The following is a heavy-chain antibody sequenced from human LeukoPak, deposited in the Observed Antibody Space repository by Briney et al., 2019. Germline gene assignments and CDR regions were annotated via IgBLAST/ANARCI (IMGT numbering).Heavy chain of an antibody. V-gene: IGHV1-69*01. Sequence: ASVKVSCKASGYTFTSYGTSWVRQAPGQGLEWMGGFIPIFGTANYAQKFQGRVTITADESTSTAYMELSSLRSEDTAVYYCAASEGYYFDYWGQGTLVTVSS. CDR1: GYTFTSYG. J-gene: IGHJ4*02. CDR2: FIPIFGTA. CDR3: AASEGYYFDY.